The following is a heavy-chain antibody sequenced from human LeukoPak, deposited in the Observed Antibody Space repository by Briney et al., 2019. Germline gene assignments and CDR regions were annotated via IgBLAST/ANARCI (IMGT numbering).Heavy chain of an antibody. CDR3: AREDDWNYEDY. CDR2: IKQDGSEK. V-gene: IGHV3-7*01. CDR1: GFTFSNYW. Sequence: GGSLRLSCAASGFTFSNYWMSWVRQAPGKGLEWVANIKQDGSEKYYVNSVRGRFTISRDNAKNSLYLQMSSLRAEDTAIYYCAREDDWNYEDYWGQGTLVSVSS. J-gene: IGHJ4*02. D-gene: IGHD1-7*01.